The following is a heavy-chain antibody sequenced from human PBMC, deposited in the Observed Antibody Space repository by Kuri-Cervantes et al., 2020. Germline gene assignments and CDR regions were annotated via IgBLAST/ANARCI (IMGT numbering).Heavy chain of an antibody. CDR1: GFTFSSYG. V-gene: IGHV3-30*12. CDR3: ALLGYSYGYYFDY. Sequence: GESLKISCAASGFTFSSYGMHWVRQAPGKGLEWVAVISYDGSNKYYADSVKGRFTISRDNSKNTLYLQMNSLRAEDTAVYYCALLGYSYGYYFDYWGQGTPVTVSS. D-gene: IGHD5-18*01. J-gene: IGHJ4*02. CDR2: ISYDGSNK.